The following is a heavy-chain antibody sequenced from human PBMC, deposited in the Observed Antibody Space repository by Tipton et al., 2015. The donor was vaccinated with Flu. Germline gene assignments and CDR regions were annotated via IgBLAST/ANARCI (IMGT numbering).Heavy chain of an antibody. CDR3: SISLNS. J-gene: IGHJ5*02. CDR2: INQGGSQR. CDR1: GFTFSSYS. Sequence: SLRLSCAASGFTFSSYSMNWVRQAPGKGLEWVANINQGGSQRYYVDSVKGRFTISRDNAKRSLYLQLDSLRAEDTGVYYCSISLNSWGQGTLVTVSS. V-gene: IGHV3-7*01.